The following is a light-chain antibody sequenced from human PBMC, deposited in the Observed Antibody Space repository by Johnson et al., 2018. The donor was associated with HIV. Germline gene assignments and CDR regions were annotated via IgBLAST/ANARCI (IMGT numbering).Light chain of an antibody. Sequence: QSILTQPPSVSSAPGQKVTISCSGSSSNIGNNYVSWYQQLPGTAPKLLIYDNNKRPSGIPDRFSGSKSGTSATLGITGLQTGDEADYYCGTWDSSLSAGPYVFGTGIKVTVL. V-gene: IGLV1-51*01. CDR3: GTWDSSLSAGPYV. CDR2: DNN. J-gene: IGLJ1*01. CDR1: SSNIGNNY.